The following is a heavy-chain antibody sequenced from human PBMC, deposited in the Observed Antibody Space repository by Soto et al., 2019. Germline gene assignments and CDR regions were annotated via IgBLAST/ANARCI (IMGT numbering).Heavy chain of an antibody. D-gene: IGHD1-26*01. CDR2: ISSSSSTI. CDR3: VRERGVGRPLNWFAP. J-gene: IGHJ5*02. Sequence: PGGSLRLSCAASGFTFSSYSMNWVRQAPGKGLEWVSYISSSSSTIYYADSVKGRFTISRDNAKNSLYLQMNSLRAEDTAVYYCVRERGVGRPLNWFAPWGQGTLVTVSS. V-gene: IGHV3-48*01. CDR1: GFTFSSYS.